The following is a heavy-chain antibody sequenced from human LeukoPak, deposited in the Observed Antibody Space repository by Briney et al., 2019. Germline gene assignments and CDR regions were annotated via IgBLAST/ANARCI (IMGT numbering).Heavy chain of an antibody. V-gene: IGHV3-23*01. CDR3: ASVTWATRGGDY. CDR1: GFTFSTAD. CDR2: ISARDETA. J-gene: IGHJ4*02. D-gene: IGHD3-10*01. Sequence: GGSLRLSCAASGFTFSTADMNWVRQAPGTGLQWVAGISARDETAYADSVKGRFTISRDTSKNTLYLQMNSLRVDDTAVYYCASVTWATRGGDYGGQGTRSPSPQ.